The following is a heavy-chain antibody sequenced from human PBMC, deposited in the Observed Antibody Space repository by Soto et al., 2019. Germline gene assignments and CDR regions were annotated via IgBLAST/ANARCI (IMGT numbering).Heavy chain of an antibody. D-gene: IGHD5-12*01. V-gene: IGHV3-13*01. CDR2: IGTAGDT. Sequence: GGSLRLSCAASGFTFSSYDMHWVRQATGKGLEWVSAIGTAGDTYYPGSVKGRFTISRENAKNSLYLQMNSLRAGDTAVYYCARGGYDWYMDVWGKGTTVTVSS. CDR1: GFTFSSYD. CDR3: ARGGYDWYMDV. J-gene: IGHJ6*03.